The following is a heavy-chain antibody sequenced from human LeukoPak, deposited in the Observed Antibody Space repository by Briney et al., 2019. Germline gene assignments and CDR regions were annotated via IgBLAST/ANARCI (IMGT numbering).Heavy chain of an antibody. CDR3: AGIPTRLGELVFDY. V-gene: IGHV4-59*01. J-gene: IGHJ4*02. Sequence: PSETLSLTCTVSGGSISSYYWSWIRQPPGKGLEWIGYIYYSGSTNYNPSLKSRVTISVDTSKNQFSLKLSSVTAADTAVYYCAGIPTRLGELVFDYWGQGTLVTVSS. CDR1: GGSISSYY. D-gene: IGHD3-16*01. CDR2: IYYSGST.